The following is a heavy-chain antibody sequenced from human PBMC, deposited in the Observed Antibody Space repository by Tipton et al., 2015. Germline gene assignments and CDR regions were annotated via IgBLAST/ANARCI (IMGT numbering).Heavy chain of an antibody. CDR1: AYSISSDYY. CDR2: IHYSGSI. V-gene: IGHV4-38-2*01. D-gene: IGHD3-9*01. J-gene: IGHJ4*02. CDR3: ACQDYDSLTRDYQTVDY. Sequence: TLSLTCAVSAYSISSDYYWGWIRQPPGKGLEWVGYIHYSGSINYNPSLKRRVTISLDTSKNQFSLTLNSVTAADTAVYYCACQDYDSLTRDYQTVDYWGQGTLVTVSS.